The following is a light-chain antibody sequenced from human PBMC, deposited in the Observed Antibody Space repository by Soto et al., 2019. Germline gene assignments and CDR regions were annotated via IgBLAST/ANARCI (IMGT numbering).Light chain of an antibody. CDR1: QSVSSSY. Sequence: EIVLTQSPGTLSLSPGDRATLSCRASQSVSSSYLAWYQQKPGQPPSLLIYGASNRATGIPDRFSGGGSGTDFTLTISRLEPEDFAVYYCQQYGKSAMFTFGQGTKLEIK. CDR2: GAS. CDR3: QQYGKSAMFT. V-gene: IGKV3-20*01. J-gene: IGKJ2*01.